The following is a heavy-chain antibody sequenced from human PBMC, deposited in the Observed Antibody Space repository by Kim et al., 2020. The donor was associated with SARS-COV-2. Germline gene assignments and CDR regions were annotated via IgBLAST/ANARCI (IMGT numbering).Heavy chain of an antibody. Sequence: ASVKVSCKASGYTFTSYGISWVRQAPGQGLEWMGWISAYNGNTNYAQKLQGRVTMTTDTSTSTAYMELRSLRSDDTAVYYCALYCSGGSCYSSGDDYWGQGTLVTVSS. CDR2: ISAYNGNT. CDR1: GYTFTSYG. J-gene: IGHJ4*02. V-gene: IGHV1-18*04. D-gene: IGHD2-15*01. CDR3: ALYCSGGSCYSSGDDY.